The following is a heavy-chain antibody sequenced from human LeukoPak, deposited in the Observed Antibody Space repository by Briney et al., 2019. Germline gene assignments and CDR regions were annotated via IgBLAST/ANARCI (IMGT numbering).Heavy chain of an antibody. V-gene: IGHV4-59*01. J-gene: IGHJ3*01. CDR3: ARGVSITGWFDP. CDR1: GGSISSYC. CDR2: IYYSGST. Sequence: SETLSLTCTVSGGSISSYCWSWIRQPPGKGLEWIGYIYYSGSTNYNPSLKSRVTISVDTSKNQFSLKLSSVTAADTAVYYCARGVSITGWFDPWGQGTMVTVSS. D-gene: IGHD1-20*01.